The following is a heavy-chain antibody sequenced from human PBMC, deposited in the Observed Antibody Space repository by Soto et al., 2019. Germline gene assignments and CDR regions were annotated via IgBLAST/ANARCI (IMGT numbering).Heavy chain of an antibody. CDR2: IYHSGST. J-gene: IGHJ6*02. Sequence: SETLSLTCAVSGGSISSSNWWSWVRQPPGKGLEWIGEIYHSGSTNYNPSLKSRVTISVDKSKNQFSLKLSSVTAADTAVYYCARYLVVRGVIEYYYYGMDVWGQGTTVTVSS. V-gene: IGHV4-4*02. CDR3: ARYLVVRGVIEYYYYGMDV. D-gene: IGHD3-10*01. CDR1: GGSISSSNW.